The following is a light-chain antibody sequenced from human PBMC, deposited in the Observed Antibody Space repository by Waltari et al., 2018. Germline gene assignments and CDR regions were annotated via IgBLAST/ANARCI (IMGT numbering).Light chain of an antibody. Sequence: QSALTQPASVSGSPGQSITISCTGTSSNVGGYTLVSWYQQHPGKAPQLILMEVNNRPSGISHRFSGSKSGNTASLTISGLQADDESDYYCCSYAGDSTLIFGGGTKLTVL. J-gene: IGLJ2*01. CDR2: EVN. V-gene: IGLV2-23*02. CDR1: SSNVGGYTL. CDR3: CSYAGDSTLI.